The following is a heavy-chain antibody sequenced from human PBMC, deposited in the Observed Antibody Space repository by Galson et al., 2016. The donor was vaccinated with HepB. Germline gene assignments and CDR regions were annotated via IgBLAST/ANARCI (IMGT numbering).Heavy chain of an antibody. V-gene: IGHV1-46*01. CDR3: ARGGGKTSTMDV. D-gene: IGHD3-16*01. CDR2: INPTGGST. Sequence: SVKVSCKASGYTLTSYYMNWVRQAPGQGLEWMGVINPTGGSTTYAQKFQGRVTMTRDTSTSTVYMELSSLRTEDTAVYYCARGGGKTSTMDVWGQGTTVTVSS. CDR1: GYTLTSYY. J-gene: IGHJ6*02.